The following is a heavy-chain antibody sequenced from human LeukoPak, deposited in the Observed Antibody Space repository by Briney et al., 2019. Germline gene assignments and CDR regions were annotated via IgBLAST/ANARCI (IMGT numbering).Heavy chain of an antibody. J-gene: IGHJ4*02. D-gene: IGHD4-17*01. Sequence: SVKVSCKASGGTFSSYAISWVRQAPGQGLEWMGRIIPIFGTANYAQKFQGRVTITTDESTRTASMELSSLRSEDTAVYYCARPADYGDYWFDYWGQGTLVTVSS. CDR3: ARPADYGDYWFDY. CDR2: IIPIFGTA. CDR1: GGTFSSYA. V-gene: IGHV1-69*05.